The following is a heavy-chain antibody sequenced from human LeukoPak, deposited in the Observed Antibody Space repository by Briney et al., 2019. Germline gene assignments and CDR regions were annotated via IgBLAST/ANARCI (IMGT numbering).Heavy chain of an antibody. CDR2: INHSGST. Sequence: SETLSLTCAVYGGSFSGYYWSWIRQPPGKGLEWIGEINHSGSTNYNPSLKSRVTISVGTSKNQFSLKLSSVTAADTAVYYCARGKYYYDSSGYYGYWGQGTLVTVSS. CDR3: ARGKYYYDSSGYYGY. CDR1: GGSFSGYY. V-gene: IGHV4-34*01. J-gene: IGHJ4*02. D-gene: IGHD3-22*01.